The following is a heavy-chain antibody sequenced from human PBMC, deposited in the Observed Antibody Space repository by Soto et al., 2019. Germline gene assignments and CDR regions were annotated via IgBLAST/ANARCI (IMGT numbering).Heavy chain of an antibody. CDR1: GYTFTSYG. CDR2: ISAYNGNT. D-gene: IGHD3-22*01. J-gene: IGHJ4*02. CDR3: ARRNSNYYDSSGSFDY. V-gene: IGHV1-18*01. Sequence: ASVKVSCKASGYTFTSYGISWVRQAPGQGLEWMGWISAYNGNTNYAPKLQGRVTMTTDTSTSTAYMELRSLRSDDTAVYYCARRNSNYYDSSGSFDYWGQGALVTVSS.